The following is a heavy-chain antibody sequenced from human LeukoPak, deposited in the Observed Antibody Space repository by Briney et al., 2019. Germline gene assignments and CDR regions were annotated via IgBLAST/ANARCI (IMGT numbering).Heavy chain of an antibody. D-gene: IGHD5-12*01. J-gene: IGHJ4*02. CDR1: DGSISSGDYY. CDR3: ARADIVATNFDY. CDR2: IYCSGST. Sequence: PSQTLSLTCTVSDGSISSGDYYWSWIRQPPGKGLEWIGYIYCSGSTYYNPSLKSRVTISVDTSKNQFSLKLSSVTAADTAVYYCARADIVATNFDYWGQGALVTVSS. V-gene: IGHV4-30-4*01.